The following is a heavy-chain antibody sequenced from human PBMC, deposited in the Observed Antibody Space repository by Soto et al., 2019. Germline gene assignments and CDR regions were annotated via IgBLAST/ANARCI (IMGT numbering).Heavy chain of an antibody. CDR2: ISPDGINK. J-gene: IGHJ4*02. CDR1: RFTFGSYN. Sequence: VQLVESGGAGVQPGRSLGLSCAASRFTFGSYNMNWVRQAPGKGLGWVAVISPDGINKYYAGSVKGRFTISRDNSKNTLYLQMNSLRAEDTALYYCAREDTSSWRFDYWGQGTLVTVSS. CDR3: AREDTSSWRFDY. D-gene: IGHD6-13*01. V-gene: IGHV3-30-3*01.